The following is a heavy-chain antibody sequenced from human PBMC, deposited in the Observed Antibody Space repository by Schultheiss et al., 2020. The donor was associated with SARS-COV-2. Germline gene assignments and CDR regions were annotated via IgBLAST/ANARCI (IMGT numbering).Heavy chain of an antibody. D-gene: IGHD3-22*01. V-gene: IGHV3-33*06. J-gene: IGHJ1*01. CDR3: AKEKRITMIVVVIPGYFQH. CDR2: IWYDGSNK. CDR1: GFTFSSYG. Sequence: GGSLRLSCAASGFTFSSYGMHWVRQAPGKGLEWVAVIWYDGSNKYYADSVKGRFTISRDNSKNTLYLQMNSLRAEDTAVYYCAKEKRITMIVVVIPGYFQHWGQGTLVTVSS.